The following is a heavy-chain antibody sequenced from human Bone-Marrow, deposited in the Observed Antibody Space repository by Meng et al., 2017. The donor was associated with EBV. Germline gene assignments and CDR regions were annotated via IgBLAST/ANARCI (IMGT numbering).Heavy chain of an antibody. D-gene: IGHD2-2*01. V-gene: IGHV4-34*01. CDR1: GESFSSYY. CDR2: INHSGST. Sequence: QVQLQQWGGGLFKPTESLSRTCAGYGESFSSYYWRWIRQPPGKGLEWIGEINHSGSTSYNQSLKSRVTMSVDTSKNHFSLKLTSVTAADTAVYYCARAALDEYQLLEDWGQGTLVTVSS. J-gene: IGHJ1*01. CDR3: ARAALDEYQLLED.